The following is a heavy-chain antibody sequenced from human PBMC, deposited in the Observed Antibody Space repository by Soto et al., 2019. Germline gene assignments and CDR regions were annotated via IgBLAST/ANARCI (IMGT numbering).Heavy chain of an antibody. D-gene: IGHD3-10*01. Sequence: EVQLVETGGGLIQPGGSLSLSCAASGFNVSSKYMHWFRQATGKGLEWVSLTYTGGNSFYASSVKGRFIVSRDISKNTLYLQMNGLNAEDTAVYYCAREGFPYGLDYWGQGSLVTVSS. J-gene: IGHJ4*02. CDR2: TYTGGNS. CDR1: GFNVSSKY. V-gene: IGHV3-53*02. CDR3: AREGFPYGLDY.